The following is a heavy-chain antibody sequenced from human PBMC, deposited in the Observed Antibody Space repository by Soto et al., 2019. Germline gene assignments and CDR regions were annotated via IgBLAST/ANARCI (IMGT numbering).Heavy chain of an antibody. CDR1: GYTFTSYY. CDR2: INPSGGST. J-gene: IGHJ4*02. D-gene: IGHD3-10*01. V-gene: IGHV1-46*03. Sequence: ASVKVSCKASGYTFTSYYMHWVRQAPGQGLEWMGKINPSGGSTSYAQKFQGRVTMTRDTSTSTVYMELSSLRSEDTAVYYCARDYGSGNDDYWGQGTLVTVSS. CDR3: ARDYGSGNDDY.